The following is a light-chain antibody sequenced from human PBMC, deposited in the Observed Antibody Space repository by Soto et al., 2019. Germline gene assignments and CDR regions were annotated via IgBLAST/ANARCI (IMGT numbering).Light chain of an antibody. Sequence: DIMLTHSPGTLSSSPGERATLSSRPSHSGTSNYLAWYQQKPGQAPRILIFAASSRATGIPDKFSGSGSGTDFTPTISRLEPDDFAVYYCQLCGSPSWTFGQGTKADI. V-gene: IGKV3-20*01. CDR2: AAS. J-gene: IGKJ1*01. CDR1: HSGTSNY. CDR3: QLCGSPSWT.